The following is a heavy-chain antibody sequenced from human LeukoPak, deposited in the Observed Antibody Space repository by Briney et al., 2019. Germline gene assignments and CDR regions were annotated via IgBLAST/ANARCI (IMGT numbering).Heavy chain of an antibody. V-gene: IGHV3-23*01. CDR3: ARVFYYGSSGPWEAFDI. CDR1: GFTFSSYG. D-gene: IGHD3-22*01. CDR2: ISGSGGST. Sequence: GGSLRLSCAASGFTFSSYGVSWVRQAPGKGLEWVSAISGSGGSTYYADSVKGRFTISRDNSKNTLYLQMNSLRAEDTAVYYCARVFYYGSSGPWEAFDIWGQGTMVTVSS. J-gene: IGHJ3*02.